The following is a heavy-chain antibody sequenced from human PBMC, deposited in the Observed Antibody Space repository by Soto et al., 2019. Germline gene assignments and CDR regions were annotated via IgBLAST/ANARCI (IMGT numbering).Heavy chain of an antibody. J-gene: IGHJ4*02. CDR1: GGSISSSNW. Sequence: SETLSLTCAVSGGSISSSNWWSWVRQPPGKGLEWIGEIYHSGSTNYNPSLKSRVTISVDKSKNQFSLKLSSVTAADTAVYYCARGVYDYVWGSPFDYWGQGTLVTVSS. CDR2: IYHSGST. CDR3: ARGVYDYVWGSPFDY. D-gene: IGHD3-16*01. V-gene: IGHV4-4*02.